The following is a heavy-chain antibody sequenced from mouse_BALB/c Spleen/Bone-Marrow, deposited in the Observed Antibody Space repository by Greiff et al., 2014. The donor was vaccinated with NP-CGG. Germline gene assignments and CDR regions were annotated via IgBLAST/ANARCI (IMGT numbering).Heavy chain of an antibody. Sequence: QVQLKESGAELMKPGASVKISCKATGYTFSSYWMEWVKQRPGHGLEWIGEILPGSDSTNYNENFKGKATFTADTSSNTAYMQLNSLTSEDSAVYFCARDSSDYLAWFAYWGQGTLVTVSA. CDR1: GYTFSSYW. CDR2: ILPGSDST. J-gene: IGHJ3*01. V-gene: IGHV1-9*01. D-gene: IGHD3-2*01. CDR3: ARDSSDYLAWFAY.